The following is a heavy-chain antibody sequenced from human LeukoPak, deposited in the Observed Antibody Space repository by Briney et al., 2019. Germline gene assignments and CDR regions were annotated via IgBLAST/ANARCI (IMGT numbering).Heavy chain of an antibody. J-gene: IGHJ6*03. Sequence: GGSLRLSCAASGFTFSSYEMNWVRQAPGKGLQWVSYISSSGSTIYYADSVKGRFTISRDNAKNSLYLQMNSLRAEDTAVYYCARAPTGALGYFYYYMDVWGKGTTVTVSS. CDR1: GFTFSSYE. V-gene: IGHV3-48*03. D-gene: IGHD6-13*01. CDR2: ISSSGSTI. CDR3: ARAPTGALGYFYYYMDV.